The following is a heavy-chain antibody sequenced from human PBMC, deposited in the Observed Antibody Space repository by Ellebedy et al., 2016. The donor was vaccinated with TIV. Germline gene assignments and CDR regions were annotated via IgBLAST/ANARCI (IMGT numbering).Heavy chain of an antibody. CDR2: IIHVVATT. J-gene: IGHJ6*02. CDR3: ARDSIYGEYYYYYAMDV. CDR1: GGTFSSHA. Sequence: AASVKVSCKASGGTFSSHAISWVRQAPGQGLEWMGGIIHVVATTKYAQTFQGRVTITADELTTTAYMELRSLRSEDTAVYYCARDSIYGEYYYYYAMDVWGQGTTVTVSS. V-gene: IGHV1-69*13. D-gene: IGHD3-10*01.